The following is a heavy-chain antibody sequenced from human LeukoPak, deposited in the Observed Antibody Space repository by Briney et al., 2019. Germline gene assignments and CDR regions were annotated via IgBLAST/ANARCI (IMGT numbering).Heavy chain of an antibody. CDR2: ISGSGGST. Sequence: GGSLRLSCAASGFTFSSYAMSWVRQAPGKGLEWVSAISGSGGSTYHADSVKGRFTISRDNSKNTLYLQMNSLRAEDTAVYYCARAGGVVVPAAMTYYYYYMDVWGKGTTVTVSS. V-gene: IGHV3-23*01. J-gene: IGHJ6*03. CDR3: ARAGGVVVPAAMTYYYYYMDV. CDR1: GFTFSSYA. D-gene: IGHD2-2*01.